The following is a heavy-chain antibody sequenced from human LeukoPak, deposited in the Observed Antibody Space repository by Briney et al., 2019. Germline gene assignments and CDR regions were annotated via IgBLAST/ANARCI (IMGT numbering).Heavy chain of an antibody. CDR3: ARDGLRHYYYYYGMDV. V-gene: IGHV4-34*01. CDR1: GGSFSGYY. CDR2: INHSGST. D-gene: IGHD5-12*01. J-gene: IGHJ6*02. Sequence: SETLSLTCAVYGGSFSGYYWSWIRQPPGKGLEWIGEINHSGSTNYNPSLKSRVTISVDTSKNQFSLKLSSVTAVDTAVYYCARDGLRHYYYYYGMDVWGQGTTVTVSS.